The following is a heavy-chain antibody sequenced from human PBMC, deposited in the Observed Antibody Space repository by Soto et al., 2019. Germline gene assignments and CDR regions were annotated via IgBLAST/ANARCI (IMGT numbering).Heavy chain of an antibody. V-gene: IGHV1-69*01. J-gene: IGHJ4*02. CDR3: ARGIIIGGINMVRGAPYFDY. CDR2: IIPIFGTA. Sequence: QVQLVQSGAEVKKPGSSVKVSCKASGGTFSSYAISWVRQAPGQGLEWMGGIIPIFGTANYAQKFQGRVTISADESTSTAYMELSSLRSEDTAVYYCARGIIIGGINMVRGAPYFDYWGQGTLVTVSS. CDR1: GGTFSSYA. D-gene: IGHD3-10*01.